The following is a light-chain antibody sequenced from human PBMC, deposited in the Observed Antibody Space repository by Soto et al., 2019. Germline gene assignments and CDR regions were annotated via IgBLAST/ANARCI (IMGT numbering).Light chain of an antibody. CDR1: SGSVSTRDY. J-gene: IGLJ3*02. V-gene: IGLV8-61*01. CDR2: STS. Sequence: QAVVTQEPSFSVSPGGTVTLTCGVSSGSVSTRDYPSWYQQTPGQAPRTLIYSTSTRSSVVPDRFSGSIVGNKAALTISGAQADDESYYCCVLYRGCGIWVFGGGTKLTVL. CDR3: VLYRGCGIWV.